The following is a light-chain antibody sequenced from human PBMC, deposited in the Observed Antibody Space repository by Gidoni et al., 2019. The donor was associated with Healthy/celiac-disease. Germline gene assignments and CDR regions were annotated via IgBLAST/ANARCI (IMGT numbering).Light chain of an antibody. CDR3: QQYNNWPPWT. J-gene: IGKJ1*01. CDR1: QSGSSS. V-gene: IGKV3-15*01. CDR2: GAS. Sequence: EIVLTQSPATLSVPPGARATLSCRASQSGSSSLAWYQQKPGQAPRLLIYGASTRATGIPARFSGSGSGTEFTLTISSLQSEDFAVYYCQQYNNWPPWTFGQGTKVEIK.